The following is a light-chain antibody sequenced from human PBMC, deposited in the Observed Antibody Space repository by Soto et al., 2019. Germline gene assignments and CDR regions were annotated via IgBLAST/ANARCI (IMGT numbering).Light chain of an antibody. CDR3: LVIFTGVGEV. Sequence: QAVVTQEPSQTVSPGGTVTLTCGSSTGAVTSGHYPHWFQQKPGQAPRTLIYDTSNKHSWTPARFSGSLLGGKAALTLSGAQPEDEADYYCLVIFTGVGEVFGTGTKLTVL. J-gene: IGLJ1*01. V-gene: IGLV7-46*01. CDR1: TGAVTSGHY. CDR2: DTS.